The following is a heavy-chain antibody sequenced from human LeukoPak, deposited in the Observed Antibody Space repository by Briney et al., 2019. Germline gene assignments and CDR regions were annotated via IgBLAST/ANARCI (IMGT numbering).Heavy chain of an antibody. J-gene: IGHJ4*02. CDR3: AHSPYSPKIAAAGTDFRY. Sequence: SGPTLVKPTQTLTLTCTFSGFSLSTSGVGVGWIRQPPGKALEWLALIYWNDDKRYSPSLKSRLTITKDTSKNQVVLTMTNMDPVDTATYYCAHSPYSPKIAAAGTDFRYWGQGTLVTVSS. V-gene: IGHV2-5*01. CDR1: GFSLSTSGVG. CDR2: IYWNDDK. D-gene: IGHD6-13*01.